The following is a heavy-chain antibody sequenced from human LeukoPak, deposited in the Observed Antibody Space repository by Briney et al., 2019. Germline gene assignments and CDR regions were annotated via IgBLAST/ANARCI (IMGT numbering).Heavy chain of an antibody. CDR2: ISGSGGST. CDR3: ERDSQLHDAFDI. V-gene: IGHV3-23*01. J-gene: IGHJ3*02. CDR1: GFTFSSYG. D-gene: IGHD1-26*01. Sequence: GGSLRLSCAASGFTFSSYGMSWVRQAPGKGLEWVSAISGSGGSTYYADSVKGRFTISRDNAKNSLYLQMNSLRAEDTAVYYCERDSQLHDAFDIWGQGTMVTVSS.